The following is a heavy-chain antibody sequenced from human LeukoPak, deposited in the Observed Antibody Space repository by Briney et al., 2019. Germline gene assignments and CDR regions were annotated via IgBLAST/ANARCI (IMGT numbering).Heavy chain of an antibody. CDR3: ARLPARRVVTTPTYFDF. J-gene: IGHJ4*02. V-gene: IGHV4-59*01. CDR1: GGSLSNYY. D-gene: IGHD2-21*02. Sequence: SETLSLTCTVSGGSLSNYYWSWIRQPPGKGLEWIGYIFYSGSTNYNPSLRSRVTISVDTSKNQFSLKPTSVTAADTALYYCARLPARRVVTTPTYFDFWGQGTLVTVSS. CDR2: IFYSGST.